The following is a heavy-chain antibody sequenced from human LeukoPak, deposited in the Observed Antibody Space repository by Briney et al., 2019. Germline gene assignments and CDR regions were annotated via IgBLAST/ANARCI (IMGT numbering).Heavy chain of an antibody. CDR2: FSYNVHS. CDR3: ARVSVAGTGPDY. Sequence: SETLSLTCTVSGGSISGYYRSWIRQPPGKGLEWVGFFSYNVHSDYNPSLKSRVTISVDTSKNQFSLRLSSVTAADTAIYYCARVSVAGTGPDYWGQGTQVTVSS. J-gene: IGHJ4*02. V-gene: IGHV4-59*01. CDR1: GGSISGYY. D-gene: IGHD6-13*01.